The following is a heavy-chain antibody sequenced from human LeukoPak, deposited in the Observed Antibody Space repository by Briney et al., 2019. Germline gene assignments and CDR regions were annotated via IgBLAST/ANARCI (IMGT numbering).Heavy chain of an antibody. J-gene: IGHJ5*02. CDR2: ISAYNGNT. CDR3: ARGFGYYYLSTEFDP. D-gene: IGHD3-10*01. CDR1: GYTFTSYG. Sequence: ASVKVSCKASGYTFTSYGISWVRQAPGQGLEWMGWISAYNGNTNYAQKLQGRVTMTTDTSTSTAYMELRSLRSDDTAVYYCARGFGYYYLSTEFDPWGQGTLVTVSS. V-gene: IGHV1-18*01.